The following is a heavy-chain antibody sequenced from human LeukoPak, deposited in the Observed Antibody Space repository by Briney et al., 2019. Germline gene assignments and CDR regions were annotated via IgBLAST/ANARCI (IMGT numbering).Heavy chain of an antibody. CDR1: GFTFSSYA. D-gene: IGHD2-15*01. Sequence: GGSLRLSCAASGFTFSSYAMSWVRQAPGKGLEWVSGISGSGGSTYYADSVKGRFTISRDNSKNTLYLQMSSLRAEDTAVYYCARDQSLLYFDYWGQGTLVTVSS. CDR2: ISGSGGST. V-gene: IGHV3-23*01. J-gene: IGHJ4*02. CDR3: ARDQSLLYFDY.